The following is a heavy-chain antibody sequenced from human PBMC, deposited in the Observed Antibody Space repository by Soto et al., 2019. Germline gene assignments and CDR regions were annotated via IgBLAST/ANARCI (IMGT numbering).Heavy chain of an antibody. CDR2: IYYSGST. V-gene: IGHV4-31*03. CDR3: ARGGDSPTIFGVVMAKPKKYYNGRAV. J-gene: IGHJ6*04. CDR1: GGSSVSGGYY. Sequence: SETLCLTCTVSGGSSVSGGYYWSWIRQHPGKGLEWIGYIYYSGSTYYNPSLKSRVTISVDTSKNQFSLKLSSVTAADTAVYYWARGGDSPTIFGVVMAKPKKYYNGRAVRGKGTTVTVSS. D-gene: IGHD3-3*01.